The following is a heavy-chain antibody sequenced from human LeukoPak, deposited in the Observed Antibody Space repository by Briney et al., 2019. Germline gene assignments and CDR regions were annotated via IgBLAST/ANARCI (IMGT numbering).Heavy chain of an antibody. CDR3: ARGRHGSYPKYYYYYMDV. D-gene: IGHD1-26*01. CDR2: INHSGST. J-gene: IGHJ6*03. Sequence: SETLSLTCAVYGGSFSGYYWSWIRQPPGKGLEWIGEINHSGSTNYNPSLKSRVTISVDTSKNQFSLKLSSVTAADTAVYYCARGRHGSYPKYYYYYMDVWGKGTTVTVSS. V-gene: IGHV4-34*01. CDR1: GGSFSGYY.